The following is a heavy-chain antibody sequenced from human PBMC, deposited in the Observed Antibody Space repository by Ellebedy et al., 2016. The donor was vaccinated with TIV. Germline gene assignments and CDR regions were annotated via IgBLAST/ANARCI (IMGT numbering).Heavy chain of an antibody. Sequence: PGGSLRLSCAPSGFTFSAYNMNWVRQAPGKGLEWVSFISSSSGYIYYSDSVRGRFTISRDNAKNSLYLQMNSLRAEDTAVYYCARGGSTWYNFDYWGQGTLVTVSS. CDR3: ARGGSTWYNFDY. CDR1: GFTFSAYN. V-gene: IGHV3-21*01. CDR2: ISSSSGYI. J-gene: IGHJ4*02. D-gene: IGHD1-26*01.